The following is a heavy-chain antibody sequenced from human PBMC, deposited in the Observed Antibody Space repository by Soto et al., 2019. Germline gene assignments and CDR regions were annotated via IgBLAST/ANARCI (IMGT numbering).Heavy chain of an antibody. D-gene: IGHD6-13*01. CDR1: GFIFDSYA. Sequence: PGGSLRLSCAASGFIFDSYAMSWVRQAPRKGLEWVSAISGGGGSTYYADSVKGRFTISRDKSKNTVYLQMNSLRGEDTAVYYCARDPAAGSMDVWGKGTTVTVSS. J-gene: IGHJ6*03. CDR2: ISGGGGST. CDR3: ARDPAAGSMDV. V-gene: IGHV3-23*01.